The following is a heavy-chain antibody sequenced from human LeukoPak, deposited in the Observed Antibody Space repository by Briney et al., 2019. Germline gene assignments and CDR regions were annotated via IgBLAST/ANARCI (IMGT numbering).Heavy chain of an antibody. D-gene: IGHD4-17*01. Sequence: SETLSLTCTVSGGSISSYYWSWIRQPPGKGLEWIGYIYYSGSTNYNPSLKSRVTISVDTSKNQFSLKLSSVTAADTAVYYCARVGYGDYWFDPWGRGTLVTVSS. CDR1: GGSISSYY. CDR2: IYYSGST. J-gene: IGHJ5*02. V-gene: IGHV4-59*01. CDR3: ARVGYGDYWFDP.